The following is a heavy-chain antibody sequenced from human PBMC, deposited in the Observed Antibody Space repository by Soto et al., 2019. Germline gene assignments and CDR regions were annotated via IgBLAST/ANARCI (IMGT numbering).Heavy chain of an antibody. D-gene: IGHD6-19*01. CDR2: ISCDSGSI. Sequence: GGSPSRPCTAAGFTCVAYASHWGRQTPGKGLEWVSGISCDSGSIGYADSVKGRFTISRDNAKNSLYLQMNSLRAEDTALYYCAKGKSSGWYSDIDYWGQGTLVTVSS. CDR3: AKGKSSGWYSDIDY. J-gene: IGHJ4*02. V-gene: IGHV3-9*01. CDR1: GFTCVAYA.